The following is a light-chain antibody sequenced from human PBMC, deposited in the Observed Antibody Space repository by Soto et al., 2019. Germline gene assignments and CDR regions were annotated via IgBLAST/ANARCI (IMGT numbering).Light chain of an antibody. J-gene: IGKJ4*01. Sequence: DIVMTQSPLSLPVTPGEPASISCRSSQSLLHSNGYDYLDWYLQKPGQSPQLLIYLGSNRASGVPDMFSGSGSGTDFTLKISRVEAEDVGVYYCMQALQTPGTFGGGIKVEIK. CDR2: LGS. CDR3: MQALQTPGT. V-gene: IGKV2-28*01. CDR1: QSLLHSNGYDY.